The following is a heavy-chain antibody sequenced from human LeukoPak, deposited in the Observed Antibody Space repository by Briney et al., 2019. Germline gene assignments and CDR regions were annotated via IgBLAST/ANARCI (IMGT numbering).Heavy chain of an antibody. J-gene: IGHJ2*01. CDR1: GFTFSSYS. Sequence: NPGGSLRLSCAASGFTFSSYSMNWVRQAPGKGLEWVSSISSSSSYIYYADSVKGRFTISRDNAKNSLYLQMNSLRAEDTAVYYCARDPSSSWSAYWYFDLWGRGTLVTVSS. CDR3: ARDPSSSWSAYWYFDL. CDR2: ISSSSSYI. V-gene: IGHV3-21*01. D-gene: IGHD6-13*01.